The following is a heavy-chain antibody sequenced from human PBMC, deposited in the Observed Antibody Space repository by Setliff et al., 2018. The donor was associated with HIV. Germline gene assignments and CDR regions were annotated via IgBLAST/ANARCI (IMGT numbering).Heavy chain of an antibody. J-gene: IGHJ6*03. CDR2: INPGSGAT. CDR3: VRDRTHLNWGSRGYYFMDF. V-gene: IGHV1-2*02. Sequence: GASVKVSCKASGYTFSGDYMHWVRQAPGQGFEWMGWINPGSGATNYAQKFQGRVTLTRDTSISTAYMELSRLKSDDTAVYYYVRDRTHLNWGSRGYYFMDFWGKGTTVTVSS. CDR1: GYTFSGDY. D-gene: IGHD7-27*01.